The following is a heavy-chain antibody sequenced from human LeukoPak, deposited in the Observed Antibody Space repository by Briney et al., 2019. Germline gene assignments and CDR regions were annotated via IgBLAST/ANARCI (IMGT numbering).Heavy chain of an antibody. CDR1: GYTFTGYY. CDR3: ATARYFDWSIYYYMDV. D-gene: IGHD3-9*01. V-gene: IGHV1-2*02. J-gene: IGHJ6*03. CDR2: INPNINGT. Sequence: ASVKVSCKASGYTFTGYYIHWVRQAPGQGLEWMGWINPNINGTIYAQKFQGRVTMTEDTSTDTAYMELSSLRSEDTAVYYCATARYFDWSIYYYMDVWGKGTTVTISS.